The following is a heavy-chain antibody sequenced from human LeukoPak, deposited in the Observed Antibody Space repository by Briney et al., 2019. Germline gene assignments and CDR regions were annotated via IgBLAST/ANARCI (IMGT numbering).Heavy chain of an antibody. Sequence: PGGSLRDSCAPPVFTFSGYAMSWGRQALGEGLGRGLAISGGGGSTYYADSVKGRFTISRDNSKNTLYLQMNSLRAEDTAVYYCAKDAGATIVFEFDYWGQGTLVTVSS. J-gene: IGHJ4*02. CDR2: ISGGGGST. V-gene: IGHV3-23*01. CDR1: VFTFSGYA. D-gene: IGHD1-26*01. CDR3: AKDAGATIVFEFDY.